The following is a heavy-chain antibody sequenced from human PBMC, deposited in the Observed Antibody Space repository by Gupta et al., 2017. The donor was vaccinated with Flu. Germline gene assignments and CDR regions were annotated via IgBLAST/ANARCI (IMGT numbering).Heavy chain of an antibody. D-gene: IGHD3-3*01. CDR2: IFPLFRTT. CDR1: GGTFSSYA. V-gene: IGHV1-69*06. Sequence: QVQLVQSGAEVKKPGSSVKVSCKVSGGTFSSYAISWVRRAPGQGLEWMGAIFPLFRTTKYAQNFQGRVTITADKSTNTAYMELTSLRSEDTAVYYCARVTIFGVVTPGYYFDNWGQGTLVTVSS. J-gene: IGHJ4*02. CDR3: ARVTIFGVVTPGYYFDN.